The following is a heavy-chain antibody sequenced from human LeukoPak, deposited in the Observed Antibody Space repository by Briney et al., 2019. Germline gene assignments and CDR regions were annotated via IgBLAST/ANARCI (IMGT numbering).Heavy chain of an antibody. V-gene: IGHV1-69*05. J-gene: IGHJ6*03. D-gene: IGHD1-26*01. CDR3: ARASSGSYYYYYMDV. CDR1: GGIFISYA. Sequence: GASVKVSCKASGGIFISYAISSVRQAPGQGLEWMGGIIPIFGTANYAQKFQGRVTITTDESTSTAYMELSSLRSEDTAVYYCARASSGSYYYYYMDVWGKGTTVTVSS. CDR2: IIPIFGTA.